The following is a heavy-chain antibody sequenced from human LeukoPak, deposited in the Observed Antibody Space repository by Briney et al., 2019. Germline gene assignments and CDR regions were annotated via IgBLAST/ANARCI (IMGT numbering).Heavy chain of an antibody. D-gene: IGHD1-26*01. CDR1: GGSFSGYY. Sequence: SETLSLTCAVYGGSFSGYYWSWIRQPPGKGLEWIGEIDHSGSTNYNPSLKSRVSISLDTSKNQFSLKLSSVTAADTAAYYCARAISGGYGGGGFSKSGGQGTLVPASS. J-gene: IGHJ1*01. CDR3: ARAISGGYGGGGFSKS. V-gene: IGHV4-34*01. CDR2: IDHSGST.